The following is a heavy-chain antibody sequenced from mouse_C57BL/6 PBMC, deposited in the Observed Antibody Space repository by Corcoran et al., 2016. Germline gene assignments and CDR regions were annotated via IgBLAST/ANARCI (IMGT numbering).Heavy chain of an antibody. V-gene: IGHV9-3*01. D-gene: IGHD3-1*01. CDR2: INTYSGVP. J-gene: IGHJ1*03. CDR1: GYTFTTYG. CDR3: ARSGDWYFDV. Sequence: QIQLVQSGPELKKPGETVKISCKASGYTFTTYGMSWVKQAPGKGLKWMGWINTYSGVPTYADDFKGRFAFSLETSASTAYLQINNLKNEDTATYFCARSGDWYFDVWCTGTTVTVSS.